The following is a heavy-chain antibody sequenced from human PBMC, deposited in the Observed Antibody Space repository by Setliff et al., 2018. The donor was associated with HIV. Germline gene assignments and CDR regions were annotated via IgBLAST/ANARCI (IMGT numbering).Heavy chain of an antibody. D-gene: IGHD3-16*02. V-gene: IGHV1-8*02. CDR3: ARCSYVWGSYRMQP. CDR2: MNPNSGNT. CDR1: GDTFTNYD. J-gene: IGHJ5*02. Sequence: ASVKVSCKASGDTFTNYDINWVRQATGQGLEWMGWMNPNSGNTGYAQKFQGRVTMTRNTSISTAYMELSSLRSEDTAVYYCARCSYVWGSYRMQPWGQGTLVTVSS.